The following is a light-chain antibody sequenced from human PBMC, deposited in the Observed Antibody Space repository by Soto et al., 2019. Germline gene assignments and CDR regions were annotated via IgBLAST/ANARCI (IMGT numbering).Light chain of an antibody. CDR2: DTS. J-gene: IGKJ4*01. CDR1: QSVSDY. CDR3: QQRTNWLT. V-gene: IGKV3-11*01. Sequence: EIVLTQSPATLSLSPGERATLSCRASQSVSDYIAWYQQKPGQAPRLLIYDTSNSATGVPARFSGSGSGTDFTLTISNLEPEDFAVYYCQQRTNWLTFGGGTKVEIK.